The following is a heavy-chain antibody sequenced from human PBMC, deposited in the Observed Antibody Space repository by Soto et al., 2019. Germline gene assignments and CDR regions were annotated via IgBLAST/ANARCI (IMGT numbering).Heavy chain of an antibody. CDR2: ISGSGGST. Sequence: EVQLLESGGGLVQPGGSLRLSCAASGFIFSSYAMSWVRQAPGKGLEWVSAISGSGGSTYYADSVKGRFTISRDNSKNTLYLQMNSLRAEDTAVYYCAKGISSGWYGGYFDYWGQGTLVTVSS. D-gene: IGHD6-19*01. CDR3: AKGISSGWYGGYFDY. J-gene: IGHJ4*02. V-gene: IGHV3-23*01. CDR1: GFIFSSYA.